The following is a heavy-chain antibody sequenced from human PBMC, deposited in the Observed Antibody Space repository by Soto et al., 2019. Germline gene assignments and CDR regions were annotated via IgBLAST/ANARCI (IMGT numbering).Heavy chain of an antibody. J-gene: IGHJ4*02. CDR3: AKAIYDYGDYASRFDY. V-gene: IGHV3-23*01. Sequence: GGSLRLSCAASGFTFSSYAMSWVRQAPGKGLEWASAISGSGGSTYYADSVKGRFTISRDNSKNTLYLQMNSLRAEDTAVYYCAKAIYDYGDYASRFDYWGQGTLVTVSS. CDR1: GFTFSSYA. D-gene: IGHD4-17*01. CDR2: ISGSGGST.